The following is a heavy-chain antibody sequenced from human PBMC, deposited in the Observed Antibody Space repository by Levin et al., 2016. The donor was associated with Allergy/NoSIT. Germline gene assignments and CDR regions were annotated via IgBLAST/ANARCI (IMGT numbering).Heavy chain of an antibody. J-gene: IGHJ2*01. CDR3: ARDGGVPETGFPHWYFDV. V-gene: IGHV3-53*01. CDR2: MHSGGRT. D-gene: IGHD3-9*01. Sequence: GESLKISCAVSGFNVGSNYMSWVRQAPGRGLEWVSVMHSGGRTFYADAVKGRFTFSRDDSKNTLFLQMSYVRADDTAVYYCARDGGVPETGFPHWYFDVWGRGTPVTVSS. CDR1: GFNVGSNY.